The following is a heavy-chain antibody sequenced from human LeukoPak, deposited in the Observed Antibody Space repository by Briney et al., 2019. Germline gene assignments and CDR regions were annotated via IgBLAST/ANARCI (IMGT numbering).Heavy chain of an antibody. CDR1: GYSFTSYW. CDR3: ARQRLSSADFYYFGMDV. Sequence: GESLKISCKGSGYSFTSYWISWVRQMPGKGLEWMGRIDPSDSYTNYSPSFQGQVTISADKSINTAYLQWSSLKASDTAMFYCARQRLSSADFYYFGMDVWGQGTTVTVSS. V-gene: IGHV5-10-1*04. CDR2: IDPSDSYT. D-gene: IGHD6-25*01. J-gene: IGHJ6*02.